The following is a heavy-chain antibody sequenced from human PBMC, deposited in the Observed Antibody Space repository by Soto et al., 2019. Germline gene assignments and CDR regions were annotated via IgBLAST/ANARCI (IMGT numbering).Heavy chain of an antibody. CDR3: PRGFLTGYIVPFDP. D-gene: IGHD3-9*01. V-gene: IGHV3-23*01. CDR1: GFTYSNYA. J-gene: IGHJ5*02. CDR2: IRPSGST. Sequence: PGGSLRLSCAASGFTYSNYAMSWVRQAPGKGLEWVSAIRPSGSTYYADSVKGRFTISRDNSKNTLYLQMNSLRAEDTAVYYCPRGFLTGYIVPFDPWGQGTLVTVSS.